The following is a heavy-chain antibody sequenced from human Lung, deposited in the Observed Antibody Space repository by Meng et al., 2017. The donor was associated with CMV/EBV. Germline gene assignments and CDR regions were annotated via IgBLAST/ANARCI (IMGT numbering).Heavy chain of an antibody. D-gene: IGHD2-8*02. J-gene: IGHJ6*02. CDR1: GLTVNNNF. Sequence: GGSLRLSCAASGLTVNNNFLTWVRQAPGKGLEWVSVMYSGGSTYYTDSVKGRFTLSRDKSKNTLYLQMNRLRVEDTGVYYCVKDMYWDQSYHGMDVWGQGTTVTVSS. V-gene: IGHV3-66*02. CDR3: VKDMYWDQSYHGMDV. CDR2: MYSGGST.